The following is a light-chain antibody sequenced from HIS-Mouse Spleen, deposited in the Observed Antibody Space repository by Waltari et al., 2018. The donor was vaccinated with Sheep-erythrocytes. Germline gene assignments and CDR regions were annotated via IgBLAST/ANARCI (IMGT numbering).Light chain of an antibody. V-gene: IGKV3-15*01. CDR2: GAS. CDR1: QSVSSN. J-gene: IGKJ1*01. Sequence: EIVMTQSPATLSVSPGERATLPCRASQSVSSNLAWYQQKPGQAPRLLNYGASTRATGIPARFSGSGSGTEFTLTISSLQSEDFAVYYCQQYNNWPPTFGQGTKVEIK. CDR3: QQYNNWPPT.